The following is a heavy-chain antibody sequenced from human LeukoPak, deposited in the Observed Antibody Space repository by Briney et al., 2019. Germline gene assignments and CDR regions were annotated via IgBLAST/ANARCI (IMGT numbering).Heavy chain of an antibody. V-gene: IGHV4-34*01. D-gene: IGHD3-10*01. J-gene: IGHJ2*01. CDR3: ARGRARTMVRGVIKMDWYFDL. CDR1: GGSFSGYY. Sequence: PSETLSLTCAVCGGSFSGYYWSWIRQPPGKGLEWIGEINHSGSTNYNPSLKSRVTISVDTSKNQFSLKLSSVTAADTAVYYCARGRARTMVRGVIKMDWYFDLWGRGTLVTVSS. CDR2: INHSGST.